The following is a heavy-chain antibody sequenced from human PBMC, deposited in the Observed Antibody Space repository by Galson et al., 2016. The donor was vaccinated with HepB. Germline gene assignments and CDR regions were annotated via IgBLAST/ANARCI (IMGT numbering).Heavy chain of an antibody. CDR3: ARDIGATDYYGMDV. V-gene: IGHV3-30*04. CDR1: GFTFNTYG. CDR2: ISFDGRNK. D-gene: IGHD2-15*01. Sequence: SLRLSCAASGFTFNTYGVYWVRQAPGKGLEWVAVISFDGRNKLYAASVKGRFTISRDNSKNTLHLQMNSLRVEDTAIYYCARDIGATDYYGMDVWGQGTTVTVSS. J-gene: IGHJ6*02.